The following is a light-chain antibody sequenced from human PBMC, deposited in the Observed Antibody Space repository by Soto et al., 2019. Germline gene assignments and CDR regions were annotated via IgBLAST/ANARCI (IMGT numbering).Light chain of an antibody. Sequence: DIQITQSTSTLSGSVGDRVTITCRASQTISSWLAWYQQKPGKAPKLLIYKASTLKSGVPSRFSGSGSGTEFTLTISSLQPDDFATYYCQHYNSYSEAFGQGTKVDI. CDR1: QTISSW. V-gene: IGKV1-5*03. J-gene: IGKJ1*01. CDR2: KAS. CDR3: QHYNSYSEA.